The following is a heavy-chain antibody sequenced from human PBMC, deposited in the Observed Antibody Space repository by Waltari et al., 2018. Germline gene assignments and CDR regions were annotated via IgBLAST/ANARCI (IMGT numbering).Heavy chain of an antibody. J-gene: IGHJ6*02. D-gene: IGHD6-13*01. V-gene: IGHV4-39*01. Sequence: QLQLQESGPGLVKPSETLSLTCTVSGGSISSSSYYWGWIRQPPGKGLEWIGSIYYSGGTYNNPSLKSRFTISVATAKNQFSLKLSSVTAADTAVYYGARHHSGHSSSWYNYYYYGMDVWGQGTTVTVSS. CDR1: GGSISSSSYY. CDR2: IYYSGGT. CDR3: ARHHSGHSSSWYNYYYYGMDV.